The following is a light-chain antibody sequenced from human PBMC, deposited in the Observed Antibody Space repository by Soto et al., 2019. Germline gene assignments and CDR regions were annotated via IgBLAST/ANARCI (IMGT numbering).Light chain of an antibody. J-gene: IGKJ2*01. Sequence: DIQMTQSPSTLSASVGDRVTITCRASQGISTWLAWYQQKPGKAPKLLIYDASSLTSGVPSRFSGHGSGTDFTLTDSSLQPDAFATYYCQQYNSYTTFGQGTKLEIK. V-gene: IGKV1-5*01. CDR3: QQYNSYTT. CDR1: QGISTW. CDR2: DAS.